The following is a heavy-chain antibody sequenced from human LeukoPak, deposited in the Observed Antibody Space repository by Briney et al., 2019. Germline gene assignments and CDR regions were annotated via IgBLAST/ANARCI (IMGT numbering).Heavy chain of an antibody. CDR1: GFTFSSYG. J-gene: IGHJ4*02. D-gene: IGHD3-22*01. CDR2: LSHDGNNE. Sequence: PGGSLRLSCAASGFTFSSYGMHWVRQAPGKGLEWVAALSHDGNNEFYADSVKGRFTISRDNSKSTLYLQMNSLRAGDTATFYCAKDNYYGSSAVIDYWGQGALVTVSS. CDR3: AKDNYYGSSAVIDY. V-gene: IGHV3-30*18.